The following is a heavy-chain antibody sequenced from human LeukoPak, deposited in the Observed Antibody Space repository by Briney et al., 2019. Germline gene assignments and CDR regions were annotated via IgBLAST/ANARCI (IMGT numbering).Heavy chain of an antibody. Sequence: GGSLRLSCAASGFTFSSYWMSWVRQAPGKGLEWVSGINWNGGSTGYADSVKGRFTISRDNAKNSLYLQMNSLRAEDTASYYCARIYSSGWYVDYWGQGTLVTVSS. V-gene: IGHV3-20*04. CDR3: ARIYSSGWYVDY. J-gene: IGHJ4*02. CDR2: INWNGGST. CDR1: GFTFSSYW. D-gene: IGHD6-19*01.